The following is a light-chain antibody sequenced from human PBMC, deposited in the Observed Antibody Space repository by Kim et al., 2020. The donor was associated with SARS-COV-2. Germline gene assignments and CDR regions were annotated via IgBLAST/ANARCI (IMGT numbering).Light chain of an antibody. CDR2: QDS. Sequence: VTPRQTASITCSGDKLGDKYACWYQQKPGRSPVLVIYQDSKRPSGIPERFSGSNSGNTATLTISGTQAMDEADYYCQAWDSSTVVFGGGTQLTVL. V-gene: IGLV3-1*01. CDR1: KLGDKY. J-gene: IGLJ2*01. CDR3: QAWDSSTVV.